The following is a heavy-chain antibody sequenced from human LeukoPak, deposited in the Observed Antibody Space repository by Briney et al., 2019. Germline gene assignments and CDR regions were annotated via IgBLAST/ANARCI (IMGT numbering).Heavy chain of an antibody. CDR1: GFTFSSYW. Sequence: GGSLRLSCAASGFTFSSYWMTWVRQAPGKGLERVANIKQDGSEKYYVDSVKGRFTISRDNAKNSLYLQMNSLRAEDTAVYYCVYGSGSYYSKSSFDYWGQGTLVTVSS. J-gene: IGHJ4*02. V-gene: IGHV3-7*01. CDR2: IKQDGSEK. D-gene: IGHD3-10*01. CDR3: VYGSGSYYSKSSFDY.